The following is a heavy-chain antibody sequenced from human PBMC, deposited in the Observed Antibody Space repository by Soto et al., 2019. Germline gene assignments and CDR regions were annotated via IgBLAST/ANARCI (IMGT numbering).Heavy chain of an antibody. D-gene: IGHD2-15*01. Sequence: PGGSLRLSCAASGFTFSNYAMSWVRQAPGKGLEWVSTISGRGGNTYYADSVKGRFTISRDNSRNTLYLQMDSLRVEDSAVYSCAKAGRSGGPCYLYYFDYWGQGAPVTVSS. V-gene: IGHV3-23*01. CDR1: GFTFSNYA. CDR3: AKAGRSGGPCYLYYFDY. J-gene: IGHJ4*02. CDR2: ISGRGGNT.